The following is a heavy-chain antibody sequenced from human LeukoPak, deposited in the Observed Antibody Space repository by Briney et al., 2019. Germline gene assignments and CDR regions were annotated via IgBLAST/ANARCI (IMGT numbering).Heavy chain of an antibody. CDR3: AKVIKGAVAFDY. V-gene: IGHV1-2*02. J-gene: IGHJ4*02. CDR1: GYTFSGYF. Sequence: ASVRVSCKASGYTFSGYFMHWVRQAPGQGVEGMGWINPSSGGTQFAQTFQGRVTMTTETSANTAYMELSRLTSDDTAIYYCAKVIKGAVAFDYWGQGTLVTVSS. D-gene: IGHD6-19*01. CDR2: INPSSGGT.